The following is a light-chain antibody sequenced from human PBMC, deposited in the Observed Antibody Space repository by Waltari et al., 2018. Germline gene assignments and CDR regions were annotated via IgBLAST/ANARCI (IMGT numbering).Light chain of an antibody. CDR3: ATWDDSLNGVV. Sequence: QSVLTQPPSASGTPGQRVTISCSGSRSNIGSNTVNWYQHLPGTAPKLLISINNQRPSGFPDRVSGSKSGTSASLAISGLQSEDEADYYCATWDDSLNGVVFGGGTKLTV. J-gene: IGLJ3*02. CDR2: INN. V-gene: IGLV1-44*01. CDR1: RSNIGSNT.